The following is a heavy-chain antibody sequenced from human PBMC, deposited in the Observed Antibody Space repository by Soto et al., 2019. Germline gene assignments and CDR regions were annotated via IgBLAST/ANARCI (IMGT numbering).Heavy chain of an antibody. J-gene: IGHJ6*02. D-gene: IGHD3-10*01. Sequence: QPRGPLRLCCAASVFTFSSYWMHWVRQAPGKGLVWVSRMNEDGGTTDYADSVKGRFTISRDNAKNTLYLQMNSLRVEDTAVYYCASDLSGRADVWGQGTTVTVSS. CDR1: VFTFSSYW. CDR3: ASDLSGRADV. CDR2: MNEDGGTT. V-gene: IGHV3-74*01.